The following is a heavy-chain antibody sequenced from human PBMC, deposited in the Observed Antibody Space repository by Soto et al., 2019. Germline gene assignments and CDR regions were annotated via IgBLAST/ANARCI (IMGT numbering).Heavy chain of an antibody. CDR2: ISYDGSNK. J-gene: IGHJ6*02. CDR3: AIDLGTAMLSLVDYYYGMDV. V-gene: IGHV3-30-3*01. Sequence: GGSLRLSSLASGYTFISYAIQWVWQAAVKGLEWVAVISYDGSNKYYADSVEVRLSISIDNSKNTLNLQMTSLSAIDMAVYYYAIDLGTAMLSLVDYYYGMDVWGQGTTVTVSS. CDR1: GYTFISYA. D-gene: IGHD5-18*01.